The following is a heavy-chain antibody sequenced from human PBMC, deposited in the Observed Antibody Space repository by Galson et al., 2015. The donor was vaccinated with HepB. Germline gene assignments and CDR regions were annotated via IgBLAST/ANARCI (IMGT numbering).Heavy chain of an antibody. Sequence: SLRLSCAGSGFRFHYYALHWVRQAPGKGLEFVSGISHNGGATKFADSVRDRFTISRDNAKNSLYLQMNSLKADDTAVYYCARRMQWVGGFDMWGQGTMVTVSS. CDR2: ISHNGGAT. D-gene: IGHD6-19*01. J-gene: IGHJ3*02. CDR1: GFRFHYYA. CDR3: ARRMQWVGGFDM. V-gene: IGHV3-64*04.